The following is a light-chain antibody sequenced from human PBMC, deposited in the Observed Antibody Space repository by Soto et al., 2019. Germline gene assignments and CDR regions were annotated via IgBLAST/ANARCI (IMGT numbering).Light chain of an antibody. CDR1: SSDIGRYNL. Sequence: QSALTQPASVSGSPGQSITISGTGTSSDIGRYNLVSWYQQHPGKAPKLIIYEDIERPSGVSDRFSGSKSGNTASLTISGLQTEDEADYYFCSYARGASVVFGGGTKLTVL. CDR3: CSYARGASVV. J-gene: IGLJ2*01. V-gene: IGLV2-23*01. CDR2: EDI.